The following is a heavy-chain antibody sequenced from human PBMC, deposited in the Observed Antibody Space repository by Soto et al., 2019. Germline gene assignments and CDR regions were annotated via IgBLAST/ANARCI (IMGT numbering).Heavy chain of an antibody. CDR3: AKERPQDRWEPTKGAFDI. Sequence: AGGSLRLSCAASGFTFNNYAMSWVRQAPGEGLEWVSAISGSGGTTYYAESVKGRFTISRDNSKNTLYLQMNSLRAEDTAVYYCAKERPQDRWEPTKGAFDIWGQGTMVTVSS. J-gene: IGHJ3*02. CDR1: GFTFNNYA. CDR2: ISGSGGTT. D-gene: IGHD1-26*01. V-gene: IGHV3-23*01.